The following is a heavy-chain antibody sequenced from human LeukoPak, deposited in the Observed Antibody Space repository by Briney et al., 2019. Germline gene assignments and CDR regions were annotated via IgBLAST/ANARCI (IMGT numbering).Heavy chain of an antibody. V-gene: IGHV3-30*18. Sequence: GGSLRLSCAASGLTFSSYGMHWVRQAPGKGLEWVAVISYDGSNKYYAGSVKGRFTISRDNSKNTLYLQMNSLRAEDTAVYYCAKDALGYCSSTSCYAGCDYWGQGTLVTVSS. CDR3: AKDALGYCSSTSCYAGCDY. D-gene: IGHD2-2*01. J-gene: IGHJ4*02. CDR1: GLTFSSYG. CDR2: ISYDGSNK.